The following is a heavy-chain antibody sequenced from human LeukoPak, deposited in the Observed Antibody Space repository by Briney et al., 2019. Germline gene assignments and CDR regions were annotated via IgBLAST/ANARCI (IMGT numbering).Heavy chain of an antibody. Sequence: GESLKISCKGSGYSFTSYWIGWVRQMPGRGLEWMGIIYPGDSDTRYSPSFQGQVTISADKSISTAYLQWSSLKASDTAMYYCARRGGDGYNPGAFDIWGQGTMVTVSS. CDR1: GYSFTSYW. V-gene: IGHV5-51*01. CDR2: IYPGDSDT. CDR3: ARRGGDGYNPGAFDI. D-gene: IGHD5-24*01. J-gene: IGHJ3*02.